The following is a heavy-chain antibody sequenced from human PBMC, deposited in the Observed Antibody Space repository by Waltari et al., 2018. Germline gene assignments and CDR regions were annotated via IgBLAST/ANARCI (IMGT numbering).Heavy chain of an antibody. CDR3: ARQGYGGGDCYSDT. V-gene: IGHV4-39*01. CDR1: GDSLTSDIYY. CDR2: ISYRVAP. D-gene: IGHD2-21*01. J-gene: IGHJ5*02. Sequence: QLQLQESGPGLVTPSETLSLTCTVSGDSLTSDIYYWGWIRQPPGKALEWIATISYRVAPFYIASRKSRVTISIDASKNQFSLKVTSVPAADTAVYYCARQGYGGGDCYSDTWGEGTLVTVSP.